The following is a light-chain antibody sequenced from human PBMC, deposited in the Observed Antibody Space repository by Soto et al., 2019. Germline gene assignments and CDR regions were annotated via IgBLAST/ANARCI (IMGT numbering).Light chain of an antibody. V-gene: IGKV3D-7*01. CDR1: QSVSSSY. Sequence: EIVMTQSPATLSLSPGERATLSCRASQSVSSSYLSWYQQKPGQAPKLLIYGASTRATGISARFSGSGSGTDFTLTISSLQPEDFAVYYCQQDYSLLTFGQGTKVDIK. CDR3: QQDYSLLT. CDR2: GAS. J-gene: IGKJ1*01.